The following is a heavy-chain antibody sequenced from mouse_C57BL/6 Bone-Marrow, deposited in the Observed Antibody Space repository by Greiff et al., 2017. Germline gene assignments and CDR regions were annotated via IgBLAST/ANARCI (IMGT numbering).Heavy chain of an antibody. V-gene: IGHV1-59*01. CDR1: GYTFTSYW. CDR3: ARRALYDY. CDR2: IDPSDSYT. D-gene: IGHD2-3*01. Sequence: QVQLQQPGAELVRPGTSVKLSCKASGYTFTSYWMHWVKQRPGQGLEWIGVIDPSDSYTNYNQKFKGKATLTVDKSSSTAYMQLSSLTSEDSAVYYCARRALYDYWGQGTLVTVSA. J-gene: IGHJ3*01.